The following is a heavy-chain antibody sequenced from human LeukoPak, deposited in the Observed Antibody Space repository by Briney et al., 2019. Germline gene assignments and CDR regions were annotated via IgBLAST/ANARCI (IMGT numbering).Heavy chain of an antibody. CDR3: ASSVGDRSSSNWFVP. D-gene: IGHD6-6*01. CDR1: GFTVMTNY. Sequence: GGSLRLSCAASGFTVMTNYMTWVRQAPGKGLEWVSVIYSGGSTYYADSVRGRFIISRDNSKNTLYLLMNSLRVEDTAVYYCASSVGDRSSSNWFVPWGQGTLVTVSS. V-gene: IGHV3-66*01. J-gene: IGHJ5*02. CDR2: IYSGGST.